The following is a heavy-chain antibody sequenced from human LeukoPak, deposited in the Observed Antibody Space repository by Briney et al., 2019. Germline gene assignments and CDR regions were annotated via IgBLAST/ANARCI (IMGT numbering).Heavy chain of an antibody. J-gene: IGHJ4*02. Sequence: SQTLSLTCTVSGGSISSYYWSWIRQPPGKGLEWIGYIYYSGSTNYNPSLKSRVTISVDTSKNQFSLKLSSVTAADTAVYYCARDRGSTFDYWGQGTLVTVSS. CDR3: ARDRGSTFDY. CDR2: IYYSGST. V-gene: IGHV4-59*01. D-gene: IGHD3-10*01. CDR1: GGSISSYY.